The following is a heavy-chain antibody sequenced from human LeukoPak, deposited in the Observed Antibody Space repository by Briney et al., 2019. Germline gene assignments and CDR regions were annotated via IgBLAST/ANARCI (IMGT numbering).Heavy chain of an antibody. Sequence: GGSLRLSCAASGFTFSSYGMHWVRQAPGKGLEWVAVMSYDGSNKYYADSVKGRFTISRDNSKNTLYLQMNSLRAEDTAVYYCANLGRAEYFQHWGQGTLVTVSS. J-gene: IGHJ1*01. V-gene: IGHV3-30*18. CDR1: GFTFSSYG. CDR2: MSYDGSNK. CDR3: ANLGRAEYFQH.